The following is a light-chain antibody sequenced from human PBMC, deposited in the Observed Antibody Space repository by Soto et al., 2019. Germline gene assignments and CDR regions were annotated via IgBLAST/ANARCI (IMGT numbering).Light chain of an antibody. J-gene: IGKJ1*01. CDR1: QSVSSSY. CDR2: GAS. V-gene: IGKV3-20*01. CDR3: QQYNNWPPWT. Sequence: SGLALSPGTLSLSPGERATLSCRASQSVSSSYLAWYQQKPGQAPRLLIYGASRRATGIPDRFTGSGSGTDFTLTISRLEPEDFAVYYCQQYNNWPPWTFGQGTKVDI.